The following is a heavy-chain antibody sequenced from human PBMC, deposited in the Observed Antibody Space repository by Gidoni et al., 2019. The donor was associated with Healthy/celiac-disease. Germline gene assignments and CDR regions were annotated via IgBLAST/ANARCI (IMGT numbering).Heavy chain of an antibody. D-gene: IGHD2-2*01. J-gene: IGHJ2*01. CDR1: GFTFSSYA. V-gene: IGHV3-23*01. CDR2: IRGSGGST. Sequence: EVQLLESGGGLVQPGGSLRLSCAASGFTFSSYAMSWVRPAPEKGLEWVSAIRGSGGSTYYADSVKGRFTISRDNSKNTLYLQMNSLRAEDTAVYYCAKVAQDIVVVPARSNWNSDWYFDLWGRGTLVTVSS. CDR3: AKVAQDIVVVPARSNWNSDWYFDL.